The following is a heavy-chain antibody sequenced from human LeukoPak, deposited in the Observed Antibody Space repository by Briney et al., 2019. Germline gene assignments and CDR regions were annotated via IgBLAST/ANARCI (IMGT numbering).Heavy chain of an antibody. CDR2: IYHSGST. V-gene: IGHV4-38-2*02. Sequence: SETLSLTCTVSGYSISSGYYWGWIRQPPGKGLEWIRSIYHSGSTYYNPSLKSRVTISVDTSKNQFSLKLSSVTAADTAVYYCARDVYYDFWSGYRITTFDYWGQGTLVTVSS. J-gene: IGHJ4*02. CDR3: ARDVYYDFWSGYRITTFDY. CDR1: GYSISSGYY. D-gene: IGHD3-3*01.